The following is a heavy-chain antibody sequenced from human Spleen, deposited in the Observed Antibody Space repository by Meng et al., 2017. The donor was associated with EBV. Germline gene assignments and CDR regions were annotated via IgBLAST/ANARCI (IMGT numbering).Heavy chain of an antibody. V-gene: IGHV4-34*02. CDR2: VDHSGTA. CDR1: GGFCSNCY. J-gene: IGHJ5*02. CDR3: ARDWRYYYDSSGYSWFDP. Sequence: LKQGVAGLLKPSDALFPTFGVAGGFCSNCYWSWNRQPPGKGLEGIGEVDHSGTAIYNPSLKSRVTMSVDTSENHVSLKLSSVTAADTAVYYCARDWRYYYDSSGYSWFDPWGQGTLVTVSS. D-gene: IGHD3-22*01.